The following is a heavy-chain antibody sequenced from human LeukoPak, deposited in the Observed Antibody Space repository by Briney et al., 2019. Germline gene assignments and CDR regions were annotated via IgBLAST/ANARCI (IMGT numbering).Heavy chain of an antibody. D-gene: IGHD6-13*01. V-gene: IGHV4-59*04. CDR3: ARGLTLDNAWYRGWFDP. CDR1: GGSISSYY. J-gene: IGHJ5*02. CDR2: IYYGGSS. Sequence: SETLSLTCTVSGGSISSYYWSWLRQPPGKGLEWIGTIYYGGSSYYNPSLKSRVTMSIDTSNNQFSLNLSSVTAADTAMYYCARGLTLDNAWYRGWFDPWGQGSLVIVSS.